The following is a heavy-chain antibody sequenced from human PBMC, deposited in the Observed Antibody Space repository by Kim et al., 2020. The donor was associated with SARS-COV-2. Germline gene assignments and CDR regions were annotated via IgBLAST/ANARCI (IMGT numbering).Heavy chain of an antibody. CDR3: ARDSRITIFGVTPGDY. V-gene: IGHV3-48*03. CDR1: GFTFSSYE. J-gene: IGHJ4*02. D-gene: IGHD3-3*01. CDR2: ISSSGSTI. Sequence: GGSLRLSCAASGFTFSSYEMNWVRQAPGKGLEWVSYISSSGSTIYYADSVKGRFTISRDNAKNSLYLQMNSLRAEDTAVYYCARDSRITIFGVTPGDYWGQGTLVTVSS.